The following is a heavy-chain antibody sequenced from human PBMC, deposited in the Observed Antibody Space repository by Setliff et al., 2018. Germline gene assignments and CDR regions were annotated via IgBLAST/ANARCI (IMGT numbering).Heavy chain of an antibody. CDR2: ISSSSSTI. V-gene: IGHV3-48*01. J-gene: IGHJ6*03. CDR3: ARVIYFYYMDV. Sequence: GGSLRLSCAASGFTFSSYAMSWVRQAPGKGLEWVSYISSSSSTIYYADSVKGRFTISRDNAKNSLYLQMNSLRAEDTAVYYCARVIYFYYMDVWGKGTTVTVSS. CDR1: GFTFSSYA.